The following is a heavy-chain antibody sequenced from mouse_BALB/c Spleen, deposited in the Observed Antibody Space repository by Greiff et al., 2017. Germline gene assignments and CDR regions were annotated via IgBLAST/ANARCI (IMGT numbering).Heavy chain of an antibody. V-gene: IGHV5-9-4*01. CDR1: GFTFSSYA. J-gene: IGHJ3*01. CDR3: ARDRGNGRVRFAY. CDR2: ISSGGSYT. D-gene: IGHD2-1*01. Sequence: EVQLQESGGGLVKPGGSLKLSCAASGFTFSSYAMSWVRQSPEKRLEWVAEISSGGSYTYYPDTVTGRFTISRDNAKNTLYLEMSSLRSEDTAMYYCARDRGNGRVRFAYWGEGTLVTVSA.